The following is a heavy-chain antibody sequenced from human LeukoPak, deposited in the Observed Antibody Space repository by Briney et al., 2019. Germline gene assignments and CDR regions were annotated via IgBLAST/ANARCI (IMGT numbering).Heavy chain of an antibody. CDR1: GGSFSGYY. CDR2: INHSGST. D-gene: IGHD2-2*01. V-gene: IGHV4-34*01. CDR3: ASLWPYQLSAFDI. Sequence: ASETLSLTCAVYGGSFSGYYWSWLRQPPGKGLEWIGEINHSGSTNYNPSLKSRVTISVDTSKNQFSLKLSSVTAADTAVYYCASLWPYQLSAFDIWGQGTMVTVSS. J-gene: IGHJ3*02.